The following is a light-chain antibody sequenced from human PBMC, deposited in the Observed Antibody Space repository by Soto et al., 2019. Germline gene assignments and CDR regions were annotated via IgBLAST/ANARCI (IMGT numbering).Light chain of an antibody. Sequence: EIVMTQSPVTLSVSPGERATLSCRASQSVSSNLAWYQQKPGQAPRLLIYGASTRATGIPARFSGSGSGTEFTLTISSVQSEDFAVYYCQHYNNWPPWTFGQGTKVEIK. J-gene: IGKJ1*01. CDR2: GAS. CDR3: QHYNNWPPWT. V-gene: IGKV3-15*01. CDR1: QSVSSN.